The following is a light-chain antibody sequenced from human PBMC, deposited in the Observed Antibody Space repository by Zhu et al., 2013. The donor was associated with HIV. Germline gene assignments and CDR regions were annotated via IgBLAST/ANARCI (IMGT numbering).Light chain of an antibody. V-gene: IGLV2-23*02. CDR1: SSDVGKYNL. J-gene: IGLJ1*01. CDR2: EVN. CDR3: CSYTGSKTYV. Sequence: QSALTQPASVSGSPGQSITISCTGTSSDVGKYNLVSWYQQYPGKAPKLIIYEVNKRPSGVSDRFSGSKSGSTASLTISGLQAEDEADYYCCSYTGSKTYVFGAGTWVTVL.